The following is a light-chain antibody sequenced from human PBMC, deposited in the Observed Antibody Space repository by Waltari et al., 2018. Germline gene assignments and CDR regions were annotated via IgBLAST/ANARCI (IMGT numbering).Light chain of an antibody. CDR2: STY. CDR3: QQTTTNPLT. CDR1: HDITTY. Sequence: DVQMTQSPSSLFVSVGDRVTITCRASHDITTYLNWYHQRPPQPPRLLLYSTYKLRSWVPSRFSGSGSGTEFTLTISNLQPEDVGTYYCQQTTTNPLTFGRGTTV. J-gene: IGKJ4*01. V-gene: IGKV1-39*01.